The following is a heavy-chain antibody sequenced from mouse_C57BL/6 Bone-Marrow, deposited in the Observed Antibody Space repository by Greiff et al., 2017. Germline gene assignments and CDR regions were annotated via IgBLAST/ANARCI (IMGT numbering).Heavy chain of an antibody. CDR2: IYPGSGST. CDR1: GYTFTSYW. V-gene: IGHV1-55*01. J-gene: IGHJ1*03. Sequence: QVQLQQPGAELVKPGASVKMSCKASGYTFTSYWITWVKQRPGQGLEWIGDIYPGSGSTNYNEQFKGKATLTVDTSSSTAYLQLSSLTSEYSAGDYYATDIWYFDVWGTGTTVTVSS. CDR3: ATDIWYFDV.